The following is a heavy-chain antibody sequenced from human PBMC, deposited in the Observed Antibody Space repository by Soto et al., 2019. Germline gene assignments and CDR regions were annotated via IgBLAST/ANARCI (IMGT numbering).Heavy chain of an antibody. CDR3: ARHEMTRGYSGYAWNYGMDV. Sequence: QLQLQESGPGLVKPSETLSLTCTVSGGSISSSGYYWGWVRQPPGKGLEWIGSKYYSGSTYYNPSLKSRVTISVATSKNTCSLELSTVTAADTSVYYCARHEMTRGYSGYAWNYGMDVCGQGTTVTVSS. CDR2: KYYSGST. D-gene: IGHD5-12*01. V-gene: IGHV4-39*01. CDR1: GGSISSSGYY. J-gene: IGHJ6*02.